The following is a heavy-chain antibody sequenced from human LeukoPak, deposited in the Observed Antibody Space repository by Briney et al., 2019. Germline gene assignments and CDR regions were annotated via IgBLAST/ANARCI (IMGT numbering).Heavy chain of an antibody. CDR2: IYYSGTT. CDR1: GGSISSYY. J-gene: IGHJ6*02. V-gene: IGHV4-59*01. D-gene: IGHD1-26*01. Sequence: PSETLSLTCTVSGGSISSYYWSWIRQPPGKGLEWIGYIYYSGTTNYNPSLESRVTISVDTSKNQFSLKLSSVTTADTAVYYCARGRVGAGYYGMDVWGQGTTVTVSS. CDR3: ARGRVGAGYYGMDV.